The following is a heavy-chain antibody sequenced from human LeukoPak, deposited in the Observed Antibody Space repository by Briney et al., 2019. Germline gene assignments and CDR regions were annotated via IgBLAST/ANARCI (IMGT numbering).Heavy chain of an antibody. Sequence: SETLSLTCTVSGGSISSGSYYWSWIRQPAGKGLEWIGRIYTSGSTNYNPSLKSRVTISVDTSKNQFSLKLTSVTAADTTVYYCARGMGYSYGYQYWFDPWGQGTLITVSS. CDR1: GGSISSGSYY. D-gene: IGHD5-18*01. CDR2: IYTSGST. CDR3: ARGMGYSYGYQYWFDP. V-gene: IGHV4-61*02. J-gene: IGHJ5*02.